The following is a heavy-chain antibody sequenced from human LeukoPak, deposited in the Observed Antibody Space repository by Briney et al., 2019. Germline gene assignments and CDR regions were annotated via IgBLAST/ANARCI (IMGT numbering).Heavy chain of an antibody. V-gene: IGHV3-23*01. CDR2: ISGSGGST. Sequence: PGGSLRLSCAASGFTFSSYAMSWVRQAPGKGLEWVSAISGSGGSTYYADSVKGRFTISRDNSKNTLFLEMNSLRAEDTAVYYCAREGGYDWRGDYDYWGQGTLVTVSS. D-gene: IGHD5-12*01. J-gene: IGHJ4*02. CDR3: AREGGYDWRGDYDY. CDR1: GFTFSSYA.